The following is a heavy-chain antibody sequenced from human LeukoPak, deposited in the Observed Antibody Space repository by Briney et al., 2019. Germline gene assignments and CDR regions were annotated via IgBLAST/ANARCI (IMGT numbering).Heavy chain of an antibody. CDR1: GFTFSHHW. CDR2: IKQDGSAK. CDR3: ARGNYDFWSGYYSY. D-gene: IGHD3-3*01. Sequence: GGSLRLSCAASGFTFSHHWMYWVRQAPGKGLEWVANIKQDGSAKPYVDSVKGRFTISRDNAKNSLFLQMNSLRAEDTAVYYCARGNYDFWSGYYSYWGQGTLVTVSS. J-gene: IGHJ4*02. V-gene: IGHV3-7*03.